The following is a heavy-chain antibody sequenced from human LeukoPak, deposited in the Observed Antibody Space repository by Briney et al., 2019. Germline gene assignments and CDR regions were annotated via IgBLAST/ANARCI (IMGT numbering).Heavy chain of an antibody. CDR1: GFTFSSYG. Sequence: GGSLRLSCAASGFTFSSYGMHWVRQAPGKGLEWVAFIRCDGSNKYYADSVKGRFTISRDNSKNTLYLQMNSLRAEDTAVYYCAKDSFSLLGGVVGWFDPWGQGTLVTVSS. D-gene: IGHD7-27*01. J-gene: IGHJ5*02. CDR3: AKDSFSLLGGVVGWFDP. V-gene: IGHV3-30*02. CDR2: IRCDGSNK.